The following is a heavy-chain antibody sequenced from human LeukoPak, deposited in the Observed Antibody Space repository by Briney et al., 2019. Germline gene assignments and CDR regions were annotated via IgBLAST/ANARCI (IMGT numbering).Heavy chain of an antibody. D-gene: IGHD3-10*01. Sequence: SETLSLTCTVSGGSISSYYWSWIRQPPGKGLEWIGYIYYSGSTNYNPSLKSRVTISVDTSKNQFSLKLSSVTAADTAVYYCARRYDGSGIDYWGQGTLVTVSS. CDR1: GGSISSYY. CDR3: ARRYDGSGIDY. V-gene: IGHV4-59*08. J-gene: IGHJ4*02. CDR2: IYYSGST.